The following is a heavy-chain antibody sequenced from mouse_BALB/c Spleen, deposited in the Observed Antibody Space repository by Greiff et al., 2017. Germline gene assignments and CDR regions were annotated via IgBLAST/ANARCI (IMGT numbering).Heavy chain of an antibody. Sequence: EVKVVESGGGLVKPGGSLKLSCAASGFTFSSYAMSWVRQSPEKRLEWVAEISSGGSYTYYPDTVTGRFTISRDNAKNTLYLEMSSLRSEDTAMYYCARVAGREGDYWGQGTSVTVSS. CDR1: GFTFSSYA. CDR3: ARVAGREGDY. CDR2: ISSGGSYT. J-gene: IGHJ4*01. V-gene: IGHV5-9-4*01.